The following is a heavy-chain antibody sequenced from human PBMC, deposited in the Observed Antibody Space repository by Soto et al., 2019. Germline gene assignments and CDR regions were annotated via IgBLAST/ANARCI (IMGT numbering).Heavy chain of an antibody. CDR1: GFTFSSYA. CDR3: AKEDGWELLPYYYGMDV. D-gene: IGHD1-26*01. J-gene: IGHJ6*02. CDR2: TSGSGGST. Sequence: GGSLRLSCAASGFTFSSYAMSWVRQAPGKGLEWVSATSGSGGSTYYADSVKGRFTISRDNSKNTLYLQMNSLRAEDTAVYYCAKEDGWELLPYYYGMDVWGQGTTVTVSS. V-gene: IGHV3-23*01.